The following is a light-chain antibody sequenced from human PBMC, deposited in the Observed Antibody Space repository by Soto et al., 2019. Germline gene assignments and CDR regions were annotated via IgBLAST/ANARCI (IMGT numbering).Light chain of an antibody. J-gene: IGKJ4*01. CDR3: QQYGSSPPLT. CDR2: GAS. V-gene: IGKV3-15*01. CDR1: QSVSSN. Sequence: EIVMTQSPATLSVSPGERVTLSCRASQSVSSNLAWYQQKVGQAPRLLIYGASTRATGIPARFSGSGSGTDFTLTISRLEPEDFAVYYCQQYGSSPPLTFGGGTKVDIK.